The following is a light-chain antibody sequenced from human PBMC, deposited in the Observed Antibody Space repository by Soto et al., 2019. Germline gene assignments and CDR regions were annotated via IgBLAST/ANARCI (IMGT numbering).Light chain of an antibody. CDR1: QSISSSY. J-gene: IGKJ3*01. V-gene: IGKV3-20*01. CDR2: AAS. CDR3: HQYGSSLFT. Sequence: EIVLKQSPGTLSLSPGERATLSGRASQSISSSYVAWYQQKPSQAPMLLNYAASSRATGIPDRFSGSASGTAFTLTISRLSPEDFAVYYCHQYGSSLFTFGPGTKVDIK.